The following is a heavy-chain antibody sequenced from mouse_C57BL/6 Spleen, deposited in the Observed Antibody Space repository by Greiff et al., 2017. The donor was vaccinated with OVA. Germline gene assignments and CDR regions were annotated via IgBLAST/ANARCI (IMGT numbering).Heavy chain of an antibody. Sequence: DVKLQESGPGLVKPSQSLSLTCSVTGYSITSGYYWNWIRQFPGNQLEWMGYISYDGSNNYNPSLKNRISITRDTSQNQFFLKLNSVTTEDTATYYCARRLNYWGHGPTRTVSS. CDR2: ISYDGSN. J-gene: IGHJ2*01. CDR1: GYSITSGYY. V-gene: IGHV3-6*01. CDR3: ARRLNY. D-gene: IGHD3-2*02.